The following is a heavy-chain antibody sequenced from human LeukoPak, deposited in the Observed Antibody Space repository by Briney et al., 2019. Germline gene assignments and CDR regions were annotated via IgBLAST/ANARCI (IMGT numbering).Heavy chain of an antibody. D-gene: IGHD3-10*01. CDR1: SGSITSSSSC. V-gene: IGHV4-39*07. CDR3: ARLYCVSGSYDSRPFDY. CDR2: IYYSGTT. Sequence: SETLSLTCTVSSGSITSSSSCWGWIRQPAGKGLEWIAGIYYSGTTYYNPSLKSRVTISVATSKNKFSLKVRAVTAADTAVVSWARLYCVSGSYDSRPFDYWGQGTLVTVSS. J-gene: IGHJ4*02.